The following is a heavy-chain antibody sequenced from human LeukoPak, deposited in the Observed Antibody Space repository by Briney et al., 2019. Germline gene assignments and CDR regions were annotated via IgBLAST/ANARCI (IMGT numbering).Heavy chain of an antibody. CDR2: IYPSGST. CDR3: ARDLAARFFDP. D-gene: IGHD6-6*01. J-gene: IGHJ5*02. Sequence: SETLSLTCTVSGGSISSGSYYWSWIRQPAGKGLEWIGRIYPSGSTNYNPSLKSRVTMSVDTSKNQFSLKLSSVTAADTAVYYCARDLAARFFDPWGQGTLVTVSS. CDR1: GGSISSGSYY. V-gene: IGHV4-61*02.